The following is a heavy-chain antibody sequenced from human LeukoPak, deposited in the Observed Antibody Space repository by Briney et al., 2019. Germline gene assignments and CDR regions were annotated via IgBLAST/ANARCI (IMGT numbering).Heavy chain of an antibody. V-gene: IGHV4-31*03. CDR2: IYYSGST. CDR1: GGSISSGGYY. J-gene: IGHJ4*02. Sequence: SETLSLTCTVSGGSISSGGYYWSWIRQHPGKGLEWIGYIYYSGSTYYNPSLKSRVTISVDTSKNQFSLKLNSVTAADTAVYYCARGASDYDILTGYIPAPFDYWGQGTLVTVSS. CDR3: ARGASDYDILTGYIPAPFDY. D-gene: IGHD3-9*01.